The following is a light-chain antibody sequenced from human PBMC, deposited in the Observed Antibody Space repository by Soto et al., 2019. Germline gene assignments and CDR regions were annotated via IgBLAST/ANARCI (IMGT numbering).Light chain of an antibody. CDR2: KAS. V-gene: IGKV1-5*03. CDR1: QSISNW. J-gene: IGKJ1*01. CDR3: QQYNSYPWT. Sequence: DTQMTQSPSTLSASVGDRVTITCRASQSISNWLAWFQQKPGKAPKLLIYKASSLESGVPSRFSGGGSGTEFTLTISSLQPDDFATYYCQQYNSYPWTFGQGTKVEIK.